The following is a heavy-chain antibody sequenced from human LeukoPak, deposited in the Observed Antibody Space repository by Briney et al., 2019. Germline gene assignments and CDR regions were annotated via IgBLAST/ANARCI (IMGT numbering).Heavy chain of an antibody. Sequence: PGGSLRLSCAASGFTFSNAWMTWVRQSPGKGLEWVGRIKSKTDGGTTDYAAPVKGRLTISRADSKHTLYLQMTSLKTDATAVYYCATSAGSFSSNSWGQGTLVTVSS. D-gene: IGHD2-15*01. CDR1: GFTFSNAW. CDR2: IKSKTDGGTT. CDR3: ATSAGSFSSNS. J-gene: IGHJ4*02. V-gene: IGHV3-15*01.